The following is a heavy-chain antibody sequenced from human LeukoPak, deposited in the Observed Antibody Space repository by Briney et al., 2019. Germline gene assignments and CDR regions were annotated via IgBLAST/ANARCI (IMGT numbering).Heavy chain of an antibody. CDR1: GFTFSSYA. J-gene: IGHJ4*02. D-gene: IGHD6-19*01. CDR2: ISGSGGST. V-gene: IGHV3-23*01. CDR3: ANGSGWLTYFDY. Sequence: GGSLRLSCAASGFTFSSYAMSWVRQAPGKGLEWVSAISGSGGSTYYADSVKGRFTISRDNSKNTLYLQMNSLRAEDTAVYYCANGSGWLTYFDYWGQGTLVTVST.